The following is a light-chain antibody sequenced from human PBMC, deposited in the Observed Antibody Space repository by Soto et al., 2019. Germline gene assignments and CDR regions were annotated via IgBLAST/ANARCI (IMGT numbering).Light chain of an antibody. Sequence: QSALTQPPSASGSPGQSVTISCTGTSSDIGGYKFVSWYQQHPGKAPKLMIYEVSKRPSGVPDRFSGSKSGNPASLTVSGLQADDAADYYCSSYAGSNNVLFGGGTKLTVL. CDR1: SSDIGGYKF. V-gene: IGLV2-8*01. CDR3: SSYAGSNNVL. CDR2: EVS. J-gene: IGLJ2*01.